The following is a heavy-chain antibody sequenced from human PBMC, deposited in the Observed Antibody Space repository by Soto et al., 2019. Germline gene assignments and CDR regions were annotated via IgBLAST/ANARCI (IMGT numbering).Heavy chain of an antibody. CDR3: ARGPLVVLNYFES. CDR2: IFPLTDIP. CDR1: GGTFRNYP. J-gene: IGHJ4*02. Sequence: QVQLVQSGTEVKMPGSSVKVSCKASGGTFRNYPINWVRQAPGQGLEWMGSIFPLTDIPDYAQNFQARLPXXXDXXTSTAYMELSSLTSDDTAMYFCARGPLVVLNYFESWGQGTLVTVSS. V-gene: IGHV1-69*02.